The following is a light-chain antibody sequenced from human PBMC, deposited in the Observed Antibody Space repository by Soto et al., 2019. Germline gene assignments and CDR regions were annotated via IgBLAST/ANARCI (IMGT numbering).Light chain of an antibody. V-gene: IGKV3-20*01. CDR1: QSVSSSY. Sequence: EIVLTQSPGTLSLSPGERATLSCRASQSVSSSYLAWYQQKPGQAPRLLIYGASSRATGIPDRFSSSGSGTDVTLTISRLETEDFAVYYCQPYGSSPLTYGGGTKRDIK. CDR3: QPYGSSPLT. CDR2: GAS. J-gene: IGKJ4*02.